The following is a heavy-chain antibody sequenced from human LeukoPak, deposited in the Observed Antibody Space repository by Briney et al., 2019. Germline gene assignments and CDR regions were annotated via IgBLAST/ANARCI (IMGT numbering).Heavy chain of an antibody. J-gene: IGHJ4*02. CDR1: GYTFTSYG. D-gene: IGHD4-11*01. Sequence: GASVTVSCTASGYTFTSYGISWVRQAPGQGLEWMGWISAYNGNTNYAQKLQGRVAMTTDTSTSTAYMELRSLRSDDTAVYYCARDHPDYLIRDYWGQGTLVTVSS. CDR2: ISAYNGNT. CDR3: ARDHPDYLIRDY. V-gene: IGHV1-18*01.